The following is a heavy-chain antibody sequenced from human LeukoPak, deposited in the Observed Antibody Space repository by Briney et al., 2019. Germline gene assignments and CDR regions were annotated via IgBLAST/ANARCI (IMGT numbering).Heavy chain of an antibody. CDR1: GYSFVGYG. Sequence: PRASVKVSCKASGYSFVGYGITWVRQAPGQGLEWMGWFNPENGNTNYAQKFQGRVTITADKSTSTAYMELSSLRSEDTAVCYCARAPDGGAFDIWGQGTMVTVSS. V-gene: IGHV1-18*01. CDR2: FNPENGNT. J-gene: IGHJ3*02. CDR3: ARAPDGGAFDI. D-gene: IGHD3-16*01.